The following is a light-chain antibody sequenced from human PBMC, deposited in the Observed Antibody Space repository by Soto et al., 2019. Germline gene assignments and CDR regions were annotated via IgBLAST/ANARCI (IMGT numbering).Light chain of an antibody. CDR3: QQYNNWPLT. CDR1: QSLSSGY. CDR2: GSS. V-gene: IGKV3-20*01. J-gene: IGKJ4*01. Sequence: EIVLTQSPGTLSLSPGERATLSCRASQSLSSGYLAWYQQEPGQAPRLLISGSSNRAPGIPERFSGSGFGTDFTLTISSLQSEDFAVYYCQQYNNWPLTFGGGTKVDIK.